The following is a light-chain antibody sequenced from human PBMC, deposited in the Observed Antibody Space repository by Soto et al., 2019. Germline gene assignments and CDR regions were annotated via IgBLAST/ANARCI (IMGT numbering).Light chain of an antibody. Sequence: IRMTLSPATLSGTVGDRVTITCRASQTISSWLAWYQQKPGKAPKLLIYKASSLESGVPSRFSGSGSGTEFILTINNLQPEDFASYFCLQVYSFLRTFGLGTIVDIK. V-gene: IGKV1-5*03. CDR3: LQVYSFLRT. CDR1: QTISSW. CDR2: KAS. J-gene: IGKJ3*01.